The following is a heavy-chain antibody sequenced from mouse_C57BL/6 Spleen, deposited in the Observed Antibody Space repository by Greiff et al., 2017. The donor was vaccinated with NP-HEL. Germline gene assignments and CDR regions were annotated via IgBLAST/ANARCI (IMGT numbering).Heavy chain of an antibody. Sequence: QVQLKESGAELVRPGTSVKVSCKASGYAFTNYLIEWVKQRPGQGLEWIGVINPGSGGTNYNEKFKGKATLTADKSSSTAYMQLSSLTSEDSAVYVCARSRDSFAYWGQGTLVTVSA. CDR2: INPGSGGT. V-gene: IGHV1-54*01. CDR1: GYAFTNYL. CDR3: ARSRDSFAY. J-gene: IGHJ3*01.